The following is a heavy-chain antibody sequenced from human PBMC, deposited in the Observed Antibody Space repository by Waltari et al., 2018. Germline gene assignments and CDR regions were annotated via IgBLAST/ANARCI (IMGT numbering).Heavy chain of an antibody. D-gene: IGHD1-7*01. CDR3: ARDQGPANFNWLDA. J-gene: IGHJ5*02. CDR1: GFTFGSFE. CDR2: ISSAARTI. V-gene: IGHV3-48*03. Sequence: EVRLVESGGTSVQPGGSLRLSCVASGFTFGSFEMNWVRQAPGKGPEWISNISSAARTIYYADSVKGRFTVSRDNGKNVLYLQMNNLRSEDTAMYYCARDQGPANFNWLDAWGQGTRVTVSS.